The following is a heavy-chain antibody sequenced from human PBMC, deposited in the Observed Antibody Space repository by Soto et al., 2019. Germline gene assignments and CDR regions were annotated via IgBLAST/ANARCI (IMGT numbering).Heavy chain of an antibody. CDR1: GFRFDDYN. CDR2: ITWNGGNT. CDR3: ARETLSYGSALDV. Sequence: GGSLRLSCAASGFRFDDYNMHWVRQAPGKGLEWVSLITWNGGNTYYADSVEGRFTISRDGTTKSVSLQMTSLKREDTGLYYCARETLSYGSALDVWGQGTTVTVSS. D-gene: IGHD3-16*01. J-gene: IGHJ6*02. V-gene: IGHV3-43*01.